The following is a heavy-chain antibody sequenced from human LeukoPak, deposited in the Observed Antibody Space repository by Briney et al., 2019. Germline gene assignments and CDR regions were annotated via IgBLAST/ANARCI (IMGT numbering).Heavy chain of an antibody. CDR3: ARGGGLDV. Sequence: PGGSLRLSCAASGFTFSSYWMNWARQAPGKGLEGVVSINHNGNVNYYVDSVKGRFTISRDNAKNSLYLQMSNLRAEDTAVYFCARGGGLDVWGQGATVTVSS. CDR2: INHNGNVN. CDR1: GFTFSSYW. D-gene: IGHD3-16*01. J-gene: IGHJ6*02. V-gene: IGHV3-7*03.